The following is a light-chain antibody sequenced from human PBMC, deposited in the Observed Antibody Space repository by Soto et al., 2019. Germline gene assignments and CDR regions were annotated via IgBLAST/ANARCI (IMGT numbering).Light chain of an antibody. CDR1: QSVLSSSNNLNY. Sequence: DIVMTKSPDSLAVSLGERATINCKSSQSVLSSSNNLNYLAWYQQKPGQPPKLLIYWASTRESGVPDRFSGSGSGTDFTLTISSLQAEDVAVYYCQQYYSTPLTFGGGTKVDIK. J-gene: IGKJ4*01. CDR3: QQYYSTPLT. CDR2: WAS. V-gene: IGKV4-1*01.